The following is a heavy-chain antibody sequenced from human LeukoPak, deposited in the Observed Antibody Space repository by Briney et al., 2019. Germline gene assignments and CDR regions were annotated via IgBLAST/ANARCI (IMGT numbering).Heavy chain of an antibody. V-gene: IGHV3-49*04. J-gene: IGHJ4*02. CDR3: TRVIVATKDY. CDR2: IRSKAYGGTP. D-gene: IGHD5-12*01. CDR1: GFTFGDYA. Sequence: GGSLRLSCTGSGFTFGDYAMNWVRQAPGEGLEWVGFIRSKAYGGTPEYAASVKGRFTISRDDSKSIAYLQMNSLKTEDTAVYYCTRVIVATKDYWGQGTVDTVSS.